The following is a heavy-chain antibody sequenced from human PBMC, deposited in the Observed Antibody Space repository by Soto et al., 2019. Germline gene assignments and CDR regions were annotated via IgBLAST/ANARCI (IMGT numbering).Heavy chain of an antibody. CDR2: IYYSGST. V-gene: IGHV4-61*01. D-gene: IGHD6-13*01. J-gene: IGHJ6*02. CDR3: ARDMSSRWYHPHYYYYGMDV. CDR1: GGSVSSGSYY. Sequence: SETLSLTCTVSGGSVSSGSYYWSWIRQPPGKGLEWIGYIYYSGSTNYNPSLKSRVTISVDTSKNQFSLKLSSVTAADTAVYYCARDMSSRWYHPHYYYYGMDVWGQGTTVTVYS.